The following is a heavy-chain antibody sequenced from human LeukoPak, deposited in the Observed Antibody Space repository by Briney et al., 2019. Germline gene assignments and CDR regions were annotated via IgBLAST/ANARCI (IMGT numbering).Heavy chain of an antibody. J-gene: IGHJ6*03. CDR2: INPSGGST. V-gene: IGHV1-46*01. Sequence: ASVKVSCKASGYTFTTYYMHWVRQSPGQGLEWMGIINPSGGSTTYAQKFQGRVTMTRDTSTDTGYMELSSLRSDDTAVYYCARGLNIAVKTGGTWINYFYYMDVWGKGTTVTVSS. D-gene: IGHD5-12*01. CDR3: ARGLNIAVKTGGTWINYFYYMDV. CDR1: GYTFTTYY.